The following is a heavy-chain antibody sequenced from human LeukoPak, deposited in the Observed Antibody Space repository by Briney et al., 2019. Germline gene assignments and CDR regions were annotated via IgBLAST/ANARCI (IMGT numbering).Heavy chain of an antibody. Sequence: SETLSLTCTVSGYSISSYSWSWLRQPPGRGLEWIGYIYNSGRTTYNPSLKSRLTISIDMSKNQFSLRLTSVTAADTAIYYCAADYGSGSYRFDYLGRGTLVTVSS. D-gene: IGHD3-10*01. J-gene: IGHJ4*02. CDR3: AADYGSGSYRFDY. CDR2: IYNSGRT. V-gene: IGHV4-59*12. CDR1: GYSISSYS.